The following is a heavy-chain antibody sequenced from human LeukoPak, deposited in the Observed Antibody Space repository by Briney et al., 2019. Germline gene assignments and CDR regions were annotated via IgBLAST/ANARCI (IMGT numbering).Heavy chain of an antibody. J-gene: IGHJ4*02. V-gene: IGHV4-34*01. CDR1: GGSFNGYY. CDR3: ARDSDFWSGYYYFDY. D-gene: IGHD3-3*01. CDR2: INHSGST. Sequence: SETLSLTCAVYGGSFNGYYWSWIRQPPGKGLEWIGEINHSGSTNYNPSLKSRVTISVDTSKNQFSLKLSSVTAADTAVYYCARDSDFWSGYYYFDYWGQGTLVTVSS.